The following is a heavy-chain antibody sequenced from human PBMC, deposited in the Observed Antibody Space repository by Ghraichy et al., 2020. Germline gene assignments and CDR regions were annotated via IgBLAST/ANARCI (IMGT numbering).Heavy chain of an antibody. Sequence: GGSLRLSCAASGFTFSSYWTSWVRQAPGKGLEWVANIKQDGSEKYYVDSVKGRFTISRDNAKNSLYLQMNSLRAEDTAVYYCARAVHLAALPVTYYFNYWGQGTLVTVSS. J-gene: IGHJ4*02. CDR3: ARAVHLAALPVTYYFNY. CDR2: IKQDGSEK. CDR1: GFTFSSYW. D-gene: IGHD6-6*01. V-gene: IGHV3-7*03.